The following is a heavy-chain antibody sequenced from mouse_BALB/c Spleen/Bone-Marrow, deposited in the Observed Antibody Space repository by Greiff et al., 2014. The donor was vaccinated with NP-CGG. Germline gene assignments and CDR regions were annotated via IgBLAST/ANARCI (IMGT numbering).Heavy chain of an antibody. CDR1: GYAFSTYW. V-gene: IGHV1-80*01. D-gene: IGHD3-1*01. J-gene: IGHJ2*01. Sequence: VQLQQSGAELVRPGSSVKISCKASGYAFSTYWMNWVKQRPGQGLEWIGQIYPGDGDTNYNEKFKGKATLTADKSSSTASIQLSSLTSEDSVVYFCARVGFSFDYWGQGTTLTVSS. CDR2: IYPGDGDT. CDR3: ARVGFSFDY.